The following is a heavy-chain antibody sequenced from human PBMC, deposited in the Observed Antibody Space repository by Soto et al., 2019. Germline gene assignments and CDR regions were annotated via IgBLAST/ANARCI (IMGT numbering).Heavy chain of an antibody. Sequence: VGSLRLSCTTSGFSFASFALTWVRQAPGQGLEWVATIVGSDAKTHYADSVKGRFPISRDTSRNTVYLQMNNLRADDTAIYYCAKWTYLDFWGQGTLVTVSS. CDR2: IVGSDAKT. CDR3: AKWTYLDF. V-gene: IGHV3-23*01. J-gene: IGHJ4*02. CDR1: GFSFASFA. D-gene: IGHD5-12*01.